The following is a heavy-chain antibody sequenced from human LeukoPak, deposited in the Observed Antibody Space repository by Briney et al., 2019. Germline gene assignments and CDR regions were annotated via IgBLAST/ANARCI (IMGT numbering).Heavy chain of an antibody. D-gene: IGHD6-19*01. J-gene: IGHJ3*02. CDR1: GGSISSYY. Sequence: EASETLSLTCTVSGGSISSYYWSWIRQPPGKGLEWIGYIYYSGSTNYNPSLKSRVTISVDTSKNQFSLNLSSVTAADTAVYYCARDQALGYGWPTVLAIDIWGQGTMVTVSS. V-gene: IGHV4-59*12. CDR2: IYYSGST. CDR3: ARDQALGYGWPTVLAIDI.